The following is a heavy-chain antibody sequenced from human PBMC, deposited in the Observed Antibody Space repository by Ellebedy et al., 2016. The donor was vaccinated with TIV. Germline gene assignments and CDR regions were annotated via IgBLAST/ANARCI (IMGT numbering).Heavy chain of an antibody. J-gene: IGHJ3*01. Sequence: SETLSLTXTVHGGSFLGYYWSWIRQSPGKGLQWIGEINPSGGTNYTTSLKSRLTMSIDTSKRQISLNLNSATAADTAVYYCARGRRFSASLHPMMSTFKVWGQGTTVIVSS. CDR2: INPSGGT. V-gene: IGHV4-34*01. CDR1: GGSFLGYY. CDR3: ARGRRFSASLHPMMSTFKV. D-gene: IGHD3-10*01.